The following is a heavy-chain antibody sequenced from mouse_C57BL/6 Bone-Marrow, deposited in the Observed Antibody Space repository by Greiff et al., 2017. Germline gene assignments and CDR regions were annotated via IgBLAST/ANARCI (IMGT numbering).Heavy chain of an antibody. CDR3: ARWDDGYYGAY. J-gene: IGHJ3*01. CDR2: IDPSDSYT. D-gene: IGHD2-3*01. V-gene: IGHV1-69*01. Sequence: QVQLQQPGAELVMPGASVKLSCKASGYTFTSYWMHWVKQRPGQGLEWIGEIDPSDSYTNYNQKFKGKSTLTVDKSSSTAYMQLCSLTSEDSAVYYCARWDDGYYGAYWGQGTLVTVSA. CDR1: GYTFTSYW.